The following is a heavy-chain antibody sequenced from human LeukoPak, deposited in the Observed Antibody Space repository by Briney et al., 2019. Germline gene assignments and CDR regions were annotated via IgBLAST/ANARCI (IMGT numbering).Heavy chain of an antibody. D-gene: IGHD2-8*01. CDR3: ARDNGGPDY. Sequence: GGSLRLSCEASGFNFGIYTMNWVRQAPGRGLEWISYISSSSSVTYYADSVNGRSSISRDNAKNSLFLQLKNLRDEDAAVYYCARDNGGPDYWGQGTLVTVSS. J-gene: IGHJ4*02. CDR1: GFNFGIYT. V-gene: IGHV3-48*02. CDR2: ISSSSSVT.